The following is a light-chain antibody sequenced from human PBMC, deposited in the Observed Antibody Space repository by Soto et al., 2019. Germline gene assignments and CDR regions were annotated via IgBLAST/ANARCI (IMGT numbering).Light chain of an antibody. J-gene: IGKJ5*01. V-gene: IGKV3-20*01. CDR2: GAS. Sequence: EIVLTQSPGTLSLSPGERVTLSCRASQSVSSSYLAWYQQKPGQAPRLLIYGASSRATGIPDRFSGSGSGTDFTLTISRLEPEDFAVYYCQQHGSSPPITFGQGTRLEIK. CDR3: QQHGSSPPIT. CDR1: QSVSSSY.